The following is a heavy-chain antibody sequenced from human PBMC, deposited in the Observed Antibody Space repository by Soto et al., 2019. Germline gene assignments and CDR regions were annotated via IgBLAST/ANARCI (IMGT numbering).Heavy chain of an antibody. J-gene: IGHJ5*02. CDR3: AREEIVLVPAPGGFDP. Sequence: SCKASGDTFKFYAMHWVRQAPGKGLEWVAVISYDGSNKYYADSVKGRFTISRDNSKNTLYLQMNSLRAEDTAVYYCAREEIVLVPAPGGFDPWGQGTLVTVSS. D-gene: IGHD2-2*01. V-gene: IGHV3-30-3*01. CDR2: ISYDGSNK. CDR1: GDTFKFYA.